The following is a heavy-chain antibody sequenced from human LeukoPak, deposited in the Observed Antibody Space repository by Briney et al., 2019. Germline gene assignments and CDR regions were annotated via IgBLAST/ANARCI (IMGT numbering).Heavy chain of an antibody. J-gene: IGHJ6*03. CDR2: IHHSGST. V-gene: IGHV4-4*02. Sequence: SETLSLTCAVSGVSISSSNWWNWVRQPPGKGLEWIGEIHHSGSTNYNPSLKSRVTISVDKSKNQFSLRVSSVTAADTAVYYCARLVGAGKDYYYYYMDVWGKGTTVTVSS. CDR3: ARLVGAGKDYYYYYMDV. CDR1: GVSISSSNW. D-gene: IGHD1-26*01.